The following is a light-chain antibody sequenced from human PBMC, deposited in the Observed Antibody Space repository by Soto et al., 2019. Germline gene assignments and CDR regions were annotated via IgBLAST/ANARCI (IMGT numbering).Light chain of an antibody. V-gene: IGLV1-40*01. J-gene: IGLJ2*01. CDR3: QSYDSSLNVV. Sequence: QSVLTQPPSVSGAPGQRVTISCTGSSSNIGAGYDVHWYQQLPGTAPKLLICGNSNRPSGVPDRFSGSKSGTSASLAITGLQAEDEADYYCQSYDSSLNVVFGGGTKVTVL. CDR1: SSNIGAGYD. CDR2: GNS.